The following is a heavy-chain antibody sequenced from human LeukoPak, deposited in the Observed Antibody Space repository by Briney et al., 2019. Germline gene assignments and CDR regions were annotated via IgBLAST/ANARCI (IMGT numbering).Heavy chain of an antibody. Sequence: GRSLRLSCAASGFTFSSYAMHWVRQAPGKGLEWVAVISYDGSNKYYADSVKGRFTISRDNSKNTLYLQMNSLRAEDTAVYYCARGTGPAGSSGYYYYYYGMDVWGQGTMVTVSS. CDR1: GFTFSSYA. CDR3: ARGTGPAGSSGYYYYYYGMDV. CDR2: ISYDGSNK. D-gene: IGHD3-22*01. J-gene: IGHJ6*02. V-gene: IGHV3-30-3*01.